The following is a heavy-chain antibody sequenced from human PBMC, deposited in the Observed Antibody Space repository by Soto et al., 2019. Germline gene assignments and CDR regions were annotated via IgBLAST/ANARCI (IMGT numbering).Heavy chain of an antibody. J-gene: IGHJ5*02. Sequence: SVKVSCKASGGTFSSYAISWVRQAPGQGLEWMGGIIPIFGTANYAQKFQGRVTITADESTSTAYMELSSLRSEDTPVYYCASQSRVSIAVAGTANRFDPWGQGTLVTVPS. CDR3: ASQSRVSIAVAGTANRFDP. D-gene: IGHD6-19*01. CDR1: GGTFSSYA. V-gene: IGHV1-69*13. CDR2: IIPIFGTA.